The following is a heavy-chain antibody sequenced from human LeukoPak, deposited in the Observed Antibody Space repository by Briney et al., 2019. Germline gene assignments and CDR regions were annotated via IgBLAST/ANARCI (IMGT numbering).Heavy chain of an antibody. J-gene: IGHJ4*02. V-gene: IGHV3-23*01. D-gene: IGHD3-16*02. Sequence: GSLRLSCAASGFTLSSYAMSWVRQAPGKGLQWVSGISSSGGSTYYVDSVKGRFTISTDNSKNTLYLQMNSPRAEDTAVYYCAGSLSSRFSGPRRPYYFDSWGQGTLVTVSS. CDR3: AGSLSSRFSGPRRPYYFDS. CDR1: GFTLSSYA. CDR2: ISSSGGST.